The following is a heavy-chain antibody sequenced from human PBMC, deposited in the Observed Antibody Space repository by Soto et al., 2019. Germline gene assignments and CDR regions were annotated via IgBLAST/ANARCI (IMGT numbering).Heavy chain of an antibody. CDR3: AREGRGAYRTLY. J-gene: IGHJ4*02. V-gene: IGHV1-69*01. CDR1: GGTFRSLA. CDR2: FIPLFGTA. D-gene: IGHD3-10*01. Sequence: QVQLVQSGAEVKKPGSSVKVSCKASGGTFRSLAITWVRQAPGQGLEWMGGFIPLFGTANYAQKFQGRVTITADGSTGTPYMELSSLRSGGPALYYSAREGRGAYRTLYWGQGTLVTVSS.